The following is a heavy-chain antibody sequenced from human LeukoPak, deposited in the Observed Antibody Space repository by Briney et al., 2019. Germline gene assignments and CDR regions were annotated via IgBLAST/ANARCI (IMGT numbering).Heavy chain of an antibody. V-gene: IGHV3-21*01. Sequence: GGSLRLSCAASGFTFSSYGMHWVRQAPGKGLEWVSSLSSSSSYIYYADSVKGRFTISRDNAKNSLYLQMNSLRAEDTAVYYCATLDYGAFDIWGQGTMVTVSS. CDR1: GFTFSSYG. D-gene: IGHD4-17*01. J-gene: IGHJ3*02. CDR3: ATLDYGAFDI. CDR2: LSSSSSYI.